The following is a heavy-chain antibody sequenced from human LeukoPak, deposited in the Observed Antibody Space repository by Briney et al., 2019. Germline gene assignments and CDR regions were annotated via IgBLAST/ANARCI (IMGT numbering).Heavy chain of an antibody. CDR1: GFTFSDYW. CDR3: ARAGNQYGSGSYGYFDY. CDR2: IKQDGTEI. J-gene: IGHJ4*02. V-gene: IGHV3-7*04. Sequence: PGGSLRLSCTASGFTFSDYWLNWVRQAPGKGLEWVAKIKQDGTEIYYVDSVKGRFTISRDTAKNSLYLQMHSLRAEDTAVYFCARAGNQYGSGSYGYFDYWGKGTLVTVSS. D-gene: IGHD3-10*01.